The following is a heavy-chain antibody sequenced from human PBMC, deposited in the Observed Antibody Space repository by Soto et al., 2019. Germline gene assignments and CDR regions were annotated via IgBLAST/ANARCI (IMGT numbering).Heavy chain of an antibody. CDR1: GVSISPYY. J-gene: IGHJ5*02. CDR3: ARAGIAARPVWFDP. D-gene: IGHD6-6*01. CDR2: IYYSGST. Sequence: SETLSLTCTVSGVSISPYYWSWIRQPPGKGLEWVGYIYYSGSTNYNPSLKSRVTISVDTSKNQFSLKLGSVTAADTAVYYCARAGIAARPVWFDPWGQGTLVTVS. V-gene: IGHV4-59*08.